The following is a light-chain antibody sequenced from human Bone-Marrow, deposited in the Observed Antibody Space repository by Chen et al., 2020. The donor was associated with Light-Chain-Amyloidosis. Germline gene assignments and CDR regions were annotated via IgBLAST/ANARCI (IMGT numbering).Light chain of an antibody. V-gene: IGLV3-25*03. CDR2: RDT. Sequence: SYELTQPPSLSVSPVQTARITCSGDDLPTKYAYWYQHKPGQAPVLVIHRDTERPSGISERFSGSSSGTTATLTISGVQAEDEADYHCQSADSSGTYEVIFGGGTKLTVL. CDR3: QSADSSGTYEVI. CDR1: DLPTKY. J-gene: IGLJ2*01.